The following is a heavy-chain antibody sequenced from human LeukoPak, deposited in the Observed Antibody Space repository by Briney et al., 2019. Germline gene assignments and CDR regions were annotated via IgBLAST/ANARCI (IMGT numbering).Heavy chain of an antibody. V-gene: IGHV1-2*02. CDR3: ARVSGPTRYYGLDV. D-gene: IGHD3-16*02. CDR1: GYSFSDHY. CDR2: IHPDSGGT. J-gene: IGHJ6*02. Sequence: VASVKVSCKASGYSFSDHYIHWVRQAPGQGLAWMGWIHPDSGGTIYAQNFHGRLTVTRDRSLGTAYMELTRLTSDDTAMYYCARVSGPTRYYGLDVWGQGTTVIVTS.